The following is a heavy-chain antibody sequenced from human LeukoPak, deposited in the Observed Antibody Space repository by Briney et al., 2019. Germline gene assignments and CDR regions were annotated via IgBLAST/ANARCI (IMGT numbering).Heavy chain of an antibody. CDR3: SKDRPDYYDSSGYFLMVYFHP. CDR1: RFTFRSSL. CDR2: INSARSST. J-gene: IGHJ5*02. V-gene: IGHV3-74*01. D-gene: IGHD3-22*01. Sequence: GGSLRLSCAASRFTFRSSLMHSVRQAPGKELVWVSRINSARSSTSYADTVKGRFTISRANAKNKLYLQMNSLRAEDTAVSYCSKDRPDYYDSSGYFLMVYFHPWAEGRLVTVSS.